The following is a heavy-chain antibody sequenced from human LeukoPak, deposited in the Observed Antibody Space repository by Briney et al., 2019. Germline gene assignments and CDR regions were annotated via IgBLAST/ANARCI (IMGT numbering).Heavy chain of an antibody. Sequence: GWALRLSCAASGFIFSRHAMSWVGQAPGKGLEWVSTTGLESVHTLCADSVQGRFTVSRDNSRNTLDLQMDNLRVDDTAVYYCAKGDDIGKHPTRAYYFDIWGQGTLVTVSS. J-gene: IGHJ4*02. CDR3: AKGDDIGKHPTRAYYFDI. CDR2: TGLESVHT. D-gene: IGHD5-24*01. V-gene: IGHV3-23*01. CDR1: GFIFSRHA.